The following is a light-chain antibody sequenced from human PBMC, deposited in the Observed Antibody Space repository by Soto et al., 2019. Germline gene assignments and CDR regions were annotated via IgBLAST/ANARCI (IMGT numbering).Light chain of an antibody. V-gene: IGKV1-9*01. Sequence: DIQLTQSPSFLSASVGDRVTVSCRASQDISTSLAWFQQKAGKVPQLLVYPASTLQDGVPSRFSGSGSGTYFTLTINHLQAEDFATYYCQHRRTYPLSFGQGTKLDIK. CDR1: QDISTS. CDR2: PAS. CDR3: QHRRTYPLS. J-gene: IGKJ2*03.